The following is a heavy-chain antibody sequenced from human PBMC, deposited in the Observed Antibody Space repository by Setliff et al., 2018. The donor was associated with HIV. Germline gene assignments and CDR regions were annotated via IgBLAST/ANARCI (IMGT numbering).Heavy chain of an antibody. Sequence: ASVKVSCKASGYTFTSLGISWVRRAPGQGLEWMGWISPYIGHTIYAQKFQGRVTMTTDTSTSTAYMEVRSLRSDDTAVYYCARGASGAPWDVWGKGTTVTSP. CDR1: GYTFTSLG. J-gene: IGHJ6*03. CDR2: ISPYIGHT. V-gene: IGHV1-18*01. D-gene: IGHD1-26*01. CDR3: ARGASGAPWDV.